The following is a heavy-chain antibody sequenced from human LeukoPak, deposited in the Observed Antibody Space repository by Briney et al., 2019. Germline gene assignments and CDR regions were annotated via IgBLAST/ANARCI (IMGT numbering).Heavy chain of an antibody. CDR3: ARDRVRERSYYGMDV. CDR1: GYTFTSYY. CDR2: INPSGGST. Sequence: GASVKASCKASGYTFTSYYMHWVRQAPGQGLEWMGIINPSGGSTSYAQKFQGRVTMTRDTSTSTVYMELSSLRSEDTAVYYCARDRVRERSYYGMDVWGQGTTVTVSS. J-gene: IGHJ6*02. V-gene: IGHV1-46*01. D-gene: IGHD1-26*01.